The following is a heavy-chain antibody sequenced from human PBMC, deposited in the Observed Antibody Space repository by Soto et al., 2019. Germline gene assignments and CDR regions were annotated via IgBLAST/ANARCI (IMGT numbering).Heavy chain of an antibody. J-gene: IGHJ4*02. CDR3: ARDAGTSGPYSRY. CDR1: GYTFTNYY. CDR2: INPSGGGT. Sequence: QVQLVQSGAEVKKPGASVKVSCKASGYTFTNYYMHWVRQAPGQGLEWMGMINPSGGGTDYAQKSRXRIXMTRDTSTRTVYMELSSLRSEDTAVYYCARDAGTSGPYSRYWGQGTLVTVSS. D-gene: IGHD1-26*01. V-gene: IGHV1-46*01.